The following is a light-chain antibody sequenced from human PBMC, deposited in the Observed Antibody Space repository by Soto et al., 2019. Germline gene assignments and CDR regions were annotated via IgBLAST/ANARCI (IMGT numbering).Light chain of an antibody. V-gene: IGKV1-33*01. J-gene: IGKJ3*01. CDR3: QQHEDLPLT. CDR2: DAS. Sequence: DLQMTQSPSSLSASVGDRVTITCQASQGITKSLNWYQQKPGKAPKLLIYDASILETGVPSRFTGSGSGTDFTFTISGLQPEDIATYYCQQHEDLPLTFGPGTKVNIK. CDR1: QGITKS.